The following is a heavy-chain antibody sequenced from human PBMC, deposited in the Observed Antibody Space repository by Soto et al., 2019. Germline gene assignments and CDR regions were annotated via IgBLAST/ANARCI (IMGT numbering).Heavy chain of an antibody. CDR2: TWYDGGNK. V-gene: IGHV3-33*01. D-gene: IGHD3-10*01. CDR1: GYPFSSYG. CDR3: AIDLNYYASGRYPHGMDV. J-gene: IGHJ6*02. Sequence: QVQLVESGGGVVQPGRSLRLSCAASGYPFSSYGMHWVRQAPGKGLEWVAMTWYDGGNKYYADSVKGRFTISKDNSKNTVYLQTNSLRPEDTAVYYCAIDLNYYASGRYPHGMDVWGQGTTVTVSS.